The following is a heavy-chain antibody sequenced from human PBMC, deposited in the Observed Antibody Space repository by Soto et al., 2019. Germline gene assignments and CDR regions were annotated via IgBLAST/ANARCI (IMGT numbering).Heavy chain of an antibody. Sequence: SETLSLTCTVSGGSVSSGSCYWSWIRQPPGKGLEWLGYIYYSGSTNYNPSLKSRVTISVDTSKNQFSLKLSSATAAATDEYYCARDATLRFRGMDVWGQGTTVTGLL. D-gene: IGHD3-3*01. CDR2: IYYSGST. V-gene: IGHV4-61*01. J-gene: IGHJ6*02. CDR1: GGSVSSGSCY. CDR3: ARDATLRFRGMDV.